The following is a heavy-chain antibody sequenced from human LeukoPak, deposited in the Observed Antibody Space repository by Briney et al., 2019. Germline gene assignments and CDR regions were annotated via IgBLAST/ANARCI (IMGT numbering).Heavy chain of an antibody. CDR2: IYYSGST. D-gene: IGHD3-22*01. Sequence: SETLSLTCTVSGGSNSSYYWSWIRQPPGKGLEWIGYIYYSGSTNYNPSLKSRVTISVDTSKNQFSLKLSSVTAADTAVYYCARADSSGFDYWGQGTLVTVSS. CDR3: ARADSSGFDY. CDR1: GGSNSSYY. J-gene: IGHJ4*02. V-gene: IGHV4-59*01.